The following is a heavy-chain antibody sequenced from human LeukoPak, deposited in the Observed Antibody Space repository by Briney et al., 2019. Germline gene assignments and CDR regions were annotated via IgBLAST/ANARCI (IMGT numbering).Heavy chain of an antibody. CDR1: GFTFSSYV. V-gene: IGHV3-30*04. CDR3: ARDPYSGSYGDYYYYYMDV. J-gene: IGHJ6*03. D-gene: IGHD1-26*01. Sequence: PGGSLRLSCAASGFTFSSYVIHWVRQAPGKGLEWVAVISYDGYNKYYADSVRGRFTISRDNAKSSLYLQMNSLRAEDTAVYYCARDPYSGSYGDYYYYYMDVWGKGTTVTISS. CDR2: ISYDGYNK.